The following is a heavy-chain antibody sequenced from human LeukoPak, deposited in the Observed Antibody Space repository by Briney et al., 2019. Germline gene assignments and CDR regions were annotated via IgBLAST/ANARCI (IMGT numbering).Heavy chain of an antibody. CDR2: IWYDGSNK. CDR3: AKDSHPRGLDY. J-gene: IGHJ4*02. V-gene: IGHV3-33*06. Sequence: GGSLRLYCAASGFTFSSYGMHWVRQAPGKGLEWVAVIWYDGSNKYYADSVKGRFTISRDNSKNTLYLQMNSLRAEDTAVYYCAKDSHPRGLDYWGQGTLVTVSS. CDR1: GFTFSSYG. D-gene: IGHD5/OR15-5a*01.